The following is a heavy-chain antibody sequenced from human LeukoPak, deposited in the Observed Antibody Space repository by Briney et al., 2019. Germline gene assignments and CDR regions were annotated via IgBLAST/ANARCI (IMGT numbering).Heavy chain of an antibody. CDR2: IYTSGST. V-gene: IGHV4-61*02. Sequence: SETLSLTCTVSGGSISGGSYYWSWIRQPAGKGLEWIGRIYTSGSTNYNPSLKSRVTISVDTSKNQFSLKLSSVTAADTAVYYCARTPFEAYYDSSGYHDYWGQGTLVTVSS. D-gene: IGHD3-22*01. J-gene: IGHJ4*02. CDR1: GGSISGGSYY. CDR3: ARTPFEAYYDSSGYHDY.